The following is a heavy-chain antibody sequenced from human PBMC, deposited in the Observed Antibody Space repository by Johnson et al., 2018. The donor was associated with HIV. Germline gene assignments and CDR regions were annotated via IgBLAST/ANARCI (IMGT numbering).Heavy chain of an antibody. CDR2: IKQDGSEK. CDR3: ATDGPCSTSWYCTFDI. Sequence: EQLVESGGGLVQPGGSLRLSCAASGFTFTNFWMSWVRQAPGKGLEWVADIKQDGSEKYYLDPVKGRFTISRDNARKSLYLQMNSLRADDTAVYYCATDGPCSTSWYCTFDIWGQGTMVTVSS. V-gene: IGHV3-7*02. D-gene: IGHD6-13*01. J-gene: IGHJ3*02. CDR1: GFTFTNFW.